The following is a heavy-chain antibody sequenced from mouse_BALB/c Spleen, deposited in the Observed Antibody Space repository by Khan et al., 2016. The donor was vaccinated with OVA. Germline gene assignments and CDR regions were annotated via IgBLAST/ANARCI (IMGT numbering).Heavy chain of an antibody. CDR1: GYTFTSYT. Sequence: QVQLQQSGAELARPGASVKMSCKASGYTFTSYTMHWVKQRPGQGLEWIGYINPSNGYTNYNQKFRDKATLTADKSSSRAYMQLSSLTSEDSAVXYGAGVGPYHASAGAWFAYWGQGTLVTVSA. J-gene: IGHJ3*01. CDR3: AGVGPYHASAGAWFAY. D-gene: IGHD2-10*01. CDR2: INPSNGYT. V-gene: IGHV1-4*01.